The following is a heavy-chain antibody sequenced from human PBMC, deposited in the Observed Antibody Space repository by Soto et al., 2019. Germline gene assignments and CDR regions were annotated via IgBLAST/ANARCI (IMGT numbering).Heavy chain of an antibody. V-gene: IGHV3-48*03. CDR3: ARNYIAFDI. Sequence: EVQLVESGGGLVQPGGSLRLSCAASGFTFSSYEMNWVRQAPGKGLEWVSYISSSGSTIYYADSVKGRFTISRDNAKNSLYLQMNSLRAEDTAVYYYARNYIAFDIWGQGTMVTVSS. D-gene: IGHD4-4*01. CDR2: ISSSGSTI. CDR1: GFTFSSYE. J-gene: IGHJ3*02.